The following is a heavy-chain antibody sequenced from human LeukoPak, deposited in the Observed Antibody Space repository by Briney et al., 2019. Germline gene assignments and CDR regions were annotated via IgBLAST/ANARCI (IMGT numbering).Heavy chain of an antibody. Sequence: SETLSLTCTVSGGSISSSSYYWGWIHQPPGKGLEWIGSIYYSGSTYYNPSLKSRVTISVDTSKNQFSLKLSSVTAADTAVYYCAGARDDFWSGYYTPPRYFDYWGQGTLVTVSS. CDR3: AGARDDFWSGYYTPPRYFDY. J-gene: IGHJ4*02. D-gene: IGHD3-3*01. V-gene: IGHV4-39*01. CDR2: IYYSGST. CDR1: GGSISSSSYY.